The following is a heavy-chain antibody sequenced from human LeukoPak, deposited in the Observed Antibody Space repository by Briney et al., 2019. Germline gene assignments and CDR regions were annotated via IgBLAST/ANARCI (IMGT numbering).Heavy chain of an antibody. V-gene: IGHV1-18*01. CDR3: ASRTRPDVGAFDI. J-gene: IGHJ3*02. CDR2: ISAYNGNT. Sequence: ASVKVSCKASGYTFTSYDINWVRQAPGQGLEWMGWISAYNGNTNYAQKLQGRVTMTTDTSTSTAYMELRSLRSDDTAVYYCASRTRPDVGAFDIWGQGTMVTVSS. D-gene: IGHD6-6*01. CDR1: GYTFTSYD.